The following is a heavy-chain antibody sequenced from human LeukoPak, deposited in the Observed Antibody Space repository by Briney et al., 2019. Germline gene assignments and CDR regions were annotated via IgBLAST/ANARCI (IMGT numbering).Heavy chain of an antibody. D-gene: IGHD1-26*01. Sequence: GGSLRLSCAASGFIFSSYAMHWDRQAPGKGLEWVAVISYDGSNKYYADSVKGRFTISRDNSKNTLYLQMNSLRAEDTAVYYCARDRSREVDYWGQGTLVTVSS. CDR3: ARDRSREVDY. CDR1: GFIFSSYA. CDR2: ISYDGSNK. J-gene: IGHJ4*02. V-gene: IGHV3-30-3*01.